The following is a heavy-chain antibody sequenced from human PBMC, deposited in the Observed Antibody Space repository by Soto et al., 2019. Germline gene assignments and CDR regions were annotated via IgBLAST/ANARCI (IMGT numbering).Heavy chain of an antibody. Sequence: QVHLVESGGGVVQPGRSLRLSCADSGLTFSNYAMHWVRQAPGKGLEWVAFISYDGTNRCYPDSVKGRFTISRDNSKNTLYLQMNSLKTEDTAVYYCARESSSTVTTGGGGSAKDYWGQGTLVSVSS. J-gene: IGHJ4*02. CDR2: ISYDGTNR. CDR3: ARESSSTVTTGGGGSAKDY. D-gene: IGHD4-17*01. V-gene: IGHV3-30-3*01. CDR1: GLTFSNYA.